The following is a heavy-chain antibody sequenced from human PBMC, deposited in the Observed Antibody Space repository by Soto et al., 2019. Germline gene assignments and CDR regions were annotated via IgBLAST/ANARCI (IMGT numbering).Heavy chain of an antibody. V-gene: IGHV6-1*01. CDR2: TYYRSKWYN. Sequence: SQTLSLTCAISGDSVSSNSAAWNWIRQSPSRGLEWLGRTYYRSKWYNDYAVSVKSRITINPDTSKNQFSLQLNSVTPEDTAVYYCARGTKYYDFWSGYWNYYYMDVWGKGTTVTVSS. J-gene: IGHJ6*03. CDR1: GDSVSSNSAA. D-gene: IGHD3-3*01. CDR3: ARGTKYYDFWSGYWNYYYMDV.